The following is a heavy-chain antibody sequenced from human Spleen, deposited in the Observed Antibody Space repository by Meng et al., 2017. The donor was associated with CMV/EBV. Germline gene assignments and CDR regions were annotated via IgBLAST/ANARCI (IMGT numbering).Heavy chain of an antibody. D-gene: IGHD2-2*01. Sequence: IGSGGYYWSWIRQPPGKGPEWIGYIYYSGSTYYNPSLKSRDTISVDTSKNQFSLKLSSVTAADTAVYYCASLLGYCSSTSCPGGYFDYWGQGTLVTVSS. CDR1: IGSGGYY. CDR2: IYYSGST. V-gene: IGHV4-30-4*01. CDR3: ASLLGYCSSTSCPGGYFDY. J-gene: IGHJ4*02.